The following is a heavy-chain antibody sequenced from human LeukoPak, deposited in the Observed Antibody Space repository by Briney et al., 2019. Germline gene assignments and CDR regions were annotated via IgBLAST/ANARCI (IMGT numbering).Heavy chain of an antibody. CDR1: GFTFSDYY. CDR2: ISSRGSTI. J-gene: IGHJ6*03. Sequence: GGSLRLSCAASGFTFSDYYMSWIRQAPGKGLEWVSYISSRGSTIYYADSVKGRFTISRDTAKNSLYLQMNSLRAEDTAVYSCARGDYGDYWNYYYMDVWGKGTTVTVSS. D-gene: IGHD4-17*01. V-gene: IGHV3-11*04. CDR3: ARGDYGDYWNYYYMDV.